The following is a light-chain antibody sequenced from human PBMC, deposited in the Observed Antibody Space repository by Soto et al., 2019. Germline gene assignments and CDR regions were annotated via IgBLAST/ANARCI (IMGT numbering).Light chain of an antibody. V-gene: IGKV1-39*01. CDR2: AAS. J-gene: IGKJ3*01. Sequence: DIQMTQSPSSLSASVGDTVTIDCRTSQGINIYLNWYRQKPGRAPELLIYAASNLHTGVPSRFSGVGSGTEFTLTIDNVQPEDFATYYCQQTYTNVFAFGPGTKVDIQ. CDR1: QGINIY. CDR3: QQTYTNVFA.